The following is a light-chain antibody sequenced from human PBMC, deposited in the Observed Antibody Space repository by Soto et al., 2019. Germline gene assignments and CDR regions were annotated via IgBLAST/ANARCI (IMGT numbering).Light chain of an antibody. J-gene: IGKJ1*01. Sequence: TXSASVGDRVTITCRASQNVNNCLAWYQQKPGKAPKLLIHKASNLESGVPSRFSGSGSGTVFSLTISSLQPDDFATYYCQQYNSYWTFGQGTKVEIK. CDR1: QNVNNC. CDR2: KAS. CDR3: QQYNSYWT. V-gene: IGKV1-5*03.